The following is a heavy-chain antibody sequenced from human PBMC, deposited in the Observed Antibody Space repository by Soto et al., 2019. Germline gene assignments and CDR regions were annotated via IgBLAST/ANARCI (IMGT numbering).Heavy chain of an antibody. CDR3: ARDADRRYYASSGYHDS. J-gene: IGHJ5*01. CDR2: INPNSGGT. CDR1: GYTFTGYY. Sequence: ASVKVSCKASGYTFTGYYMHWVRQAPGQGLEWMGWINPNSGGTNYAQKFQGRVTMTRDTSISTAYMEWSRQRSDDTEVYYCARDADRRYYASSGYHDSWGQGPLVTVSS. D-gene: IGHD3-22*01. V-gene: IGHV1-2*02.